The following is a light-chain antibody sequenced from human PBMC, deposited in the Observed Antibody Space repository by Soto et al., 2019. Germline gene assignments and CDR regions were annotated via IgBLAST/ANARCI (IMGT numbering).Light chain of an antibody. CDR3: QQYGSSPPDT. V-gene: IGKV3-20*01. CDR2: GAS. CDR1: QSVSSSY. J-gene: IGKJ4*01. Sequence: EIVLTQSPGTLSLSPGERATLSCRASQSVSSSYLAWYQQKPGQAPRLLIYGASSRANGIPDRFSGSGSGTDFTLTISRQEPEDFAVYYCQQYGSSPPDTFGGGTKVEIK.